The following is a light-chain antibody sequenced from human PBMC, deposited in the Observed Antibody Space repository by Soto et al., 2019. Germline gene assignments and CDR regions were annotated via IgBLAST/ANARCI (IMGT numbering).Light chain of an antibody. V-gene: IGKV3-20*01. Sequence: EIVLTQSPGTLSLSPGERATLSCRASQSVGSSYLAWYQHKPGQAPRLLIHGGSSRATGVPDRFSGSGSGTDFTLSISRLEPEDFSVYYCQQYGTSPLTFGQGTRREIK. CDR1: QSVGSSY. CDR3: QQYGTSPLT. J-gene: IGKJ5*01. CDR2: GGS.